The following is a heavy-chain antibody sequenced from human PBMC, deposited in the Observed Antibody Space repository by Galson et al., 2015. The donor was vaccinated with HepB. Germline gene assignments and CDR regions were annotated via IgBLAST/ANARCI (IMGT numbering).Heavy chain of an antibody. D-gene: IGHD3-22*01. CDR1: GFSFSSYG. J-gene: IGHJ4*02. CDR2: IWYDGGNK. CDR3: ARQYYYDSSGYYDPFDY. Sequence: SLRLSCAASGFSFSSYGMHWVRQAPGKGLEWVAVIWYDGGNKYYADSVKGRFTISRDNSKNKLYLQMNSLRAGDTAVYYCARQYYYDSSGYYDPFDYWGQGTLVTVSS. V-gene: IGHV3-33*01.